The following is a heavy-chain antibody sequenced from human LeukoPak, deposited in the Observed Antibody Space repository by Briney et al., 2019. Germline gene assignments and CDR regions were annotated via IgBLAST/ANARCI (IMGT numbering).Heavy chain of an antibody. Sequence: SETLSLTCTVSGGSISSYYWSWIRQPPGKGLEWIGYIYYSGSTNYNPSLKSRVTISVDTSKNQFSLKLSSVTAADTAVYYCARMPEAFDYWGQGTLVIVS. D-gene: IGHD2-2*01. CDR1: GGSISSYY. CDR3: ARMPEAFDY. V-gene: IGHV4-59*08. CDR2: IYYSGST. J-gene: IGHJ4*02.